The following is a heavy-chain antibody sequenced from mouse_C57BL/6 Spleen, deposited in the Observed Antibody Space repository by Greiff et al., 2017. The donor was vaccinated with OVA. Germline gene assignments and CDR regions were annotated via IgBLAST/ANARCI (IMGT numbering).Heavy chain of an antibody. D-gene: IGHD1-1*01. J-gene: IGHJ4*01. Sequence: VQLQQSGAELVKPGASVKLSCKASGYTFTSYWMHWVKQRPGQGLEWIGMIHPNSGSTNYNEKFKSKATLTVDKSSSTAYMQLSSLTSEDSAVYYCAKEVTTVVANGAMDYWGQGTSVTVSS. CDR2: IHPNSGST. CDR1: GYTFTSYW. V-gene: IGHV1-64*01. CDR3: AKEVTTVVANGAMDY.